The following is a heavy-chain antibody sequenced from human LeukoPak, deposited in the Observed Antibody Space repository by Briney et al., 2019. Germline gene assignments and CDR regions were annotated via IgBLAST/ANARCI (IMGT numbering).Heavy chain of an antibody. V-gene: IGHV1-69*04. CDR1: GGTFSSSA. J-gene: IGHJ4*02. D-gene: IGHD4/OR15-4a*01. CDR2: IIPSLDIA. CDR3: ARAYNQGVLPPSMVQRSGLDY. Sequence: GASVKVSCKASGGTFSSSAINWVRQAPGQGLEWMGRIIPSLDIANYAQRFQGRVTITADTSTSTAYMELSSLRSEDTAVYYCARAYNQGVLPPSMVQRSGLDYWGQGILVTVSS.